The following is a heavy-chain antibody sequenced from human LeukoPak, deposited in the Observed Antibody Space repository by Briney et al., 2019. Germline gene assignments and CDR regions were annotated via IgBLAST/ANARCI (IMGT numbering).Heavy chain of an antibody. CDR3: TKDHDGMHA. V-gene: IGHV3-23*01. CDR1: GVTFSSNA. Sequence: GGSLRLSCAASGVTFSSNAMCWVRQAPGKGLEWVSVISVSGSRAYYADFVKGRFTVSRDNSKNTVLLQMNSLRVEDTAVYYCTKDHDGMHAWGQGTTVTVSS. J-gene: IGHJ6*02. CDR2: ISVSGSRA.